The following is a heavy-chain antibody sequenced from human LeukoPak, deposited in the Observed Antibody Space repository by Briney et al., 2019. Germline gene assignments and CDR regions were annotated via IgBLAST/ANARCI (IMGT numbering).Heavy chain of an antibody. V-gene: IGHV3-23*01. CDR3: AKECDYSPGHKFDL. Sequence: GGSLRLSCAASGFTFNNYLMTWVRQAPGKGLEWVSVLFTGGGRTLYADSVKGRFTISGDTSRTTLYLQMNGLRAEDTAVYYCAKECDYSPGHKFDLWGQGTLVTVSS. J-gene: IGHJ4*02. CDR1: GFTFNNYL. CDR2: LFTGGGRT. D-gene: IGHD3-10*01.